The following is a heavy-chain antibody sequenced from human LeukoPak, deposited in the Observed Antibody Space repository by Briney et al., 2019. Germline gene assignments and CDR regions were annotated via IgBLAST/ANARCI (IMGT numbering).Heavy chain of an antibody. J-gene: IGHJ5*02. CDR2: IRTNCDNT. CDR3: AKNYYHWFGP. D-gene: IGHD3-10*01. CDR1: GFTFSDYA. V-gene: IGHV3-23*01. Sequence: GGALILSCEVSGFTFSDYAMTWGRQAPGEGLEGVSAIRTNCDNTYYADSVKGRFTISIDNSKNTLFPQTNTLRAEDAALYYCAKNYYHWFGPWGKGPLVIVSS.